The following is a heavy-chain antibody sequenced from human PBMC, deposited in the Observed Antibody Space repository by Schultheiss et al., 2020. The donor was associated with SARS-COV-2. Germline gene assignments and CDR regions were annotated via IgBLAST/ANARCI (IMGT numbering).Heavy chain of an antibody. CDR3: ARERIVVVPAAIRGGYWFDP. J-gene: IGHJ5*02. Sequence: SETLSLTCAVYGGSFSGYYWSWIRQPPGKGLEWIGEINHSGSTNYNPSLKSRVTMSVDTSKNQFSLKLSSVTAADTAVYYCARERIVVVPAAIRGGYWFDPWGQGTLVTVSS. V-gene: IGHV4-34*01. D-gene: IGHD2-2*02. CDR2: INHSGST. CDR1: GGSFSGYY.